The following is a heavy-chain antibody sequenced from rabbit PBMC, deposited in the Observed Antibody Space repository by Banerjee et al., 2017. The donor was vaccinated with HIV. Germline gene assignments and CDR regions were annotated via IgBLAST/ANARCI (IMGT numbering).Heavy chain of an antibody. J-gene: IGHJ4*01. Sequence: QSLEESGGDLVKPGASLTLTCTASGFSFSSSYYMCWVRQAPGKGLEWIACIYAGSSGSTYYASWAKGRFTISKTSSTTVTLQMTSLTAADTATYFCARQNYNNYGELNLWGPGTLVTVS. CDR3: ARQNYNNYGELNL. V-gene: IGHV1S40*01. CDR2: IYAGSSGST. CDR1: GFSFSSSYY. D-gene: IGHD2-1*01.